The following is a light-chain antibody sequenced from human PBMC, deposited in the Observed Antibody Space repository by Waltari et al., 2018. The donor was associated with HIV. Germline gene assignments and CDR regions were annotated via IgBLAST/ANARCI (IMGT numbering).Light chain of an antibody. J-gene: IGLJ2*01. Sequence: QSVLTQPPSVSGAPGQRVNISCTGSITTIGAGYDVHWYQQLPGQAPKPLIHGNTNRPSGVPDRFSGSKSGTSASLAITGLQAEDEADYYCQSLRVFGGGTKLTVL. V-gene: IGLV1-40*01. CDR1: ITTIGAGYD. CDR3: QSLRV. CDR2: GNT.